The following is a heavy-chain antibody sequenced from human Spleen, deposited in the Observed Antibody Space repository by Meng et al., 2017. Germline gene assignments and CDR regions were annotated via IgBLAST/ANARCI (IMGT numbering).Heavy chain of an antibody. CDR3: ASHTFSYDSSSYYPYYYYYGMDV. V-gene: IGHV3-11*04. CDR2: ISSGGSTI. D-gene: IGHD3-22*01. J-gene: IGHJ6*02. Sequence: GESLKISCAASGFTFSEYYMSWIRQAPGKGLEWVSYISSGGSTISYADSVKGRFTVSRDNAKNSLYLQMDSLRAEDTAVYYCASHTFSYDSSSYYPYYYYYGMDVWGQGTTVTVSS. CDR1: GFTFSEYY.